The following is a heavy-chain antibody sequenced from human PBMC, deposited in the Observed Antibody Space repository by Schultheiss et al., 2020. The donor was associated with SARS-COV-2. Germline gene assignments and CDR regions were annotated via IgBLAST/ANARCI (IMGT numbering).Heavy chain of an antibody. D-gene: IGHD3-9*01. CDR2: ISYDGSNK. J-gene: IGHJ6*02. Sequence: GGSLRLSCAASGFTFSSYGMHWVRQVPGKGLEWVAVISYDGSNKYYADSVKGRFTISRDNSKNTLYLQMNSLRAEDTAVYYCARALEDYDILTGYFSYYGMDVWGQGTTVTVSS. V-gene: IGHV3-30*05. CDR1: GFTFSSYG. CDR3: ARALEDYDILTGYFSYYGMDV.